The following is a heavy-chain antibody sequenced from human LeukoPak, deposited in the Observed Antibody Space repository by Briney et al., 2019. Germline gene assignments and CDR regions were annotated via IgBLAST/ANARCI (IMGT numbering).Heavy chain of an antibody. CDR2: VSYSGGNE. CDR1: GFTFTNHA. J-gene: IGHJ4*02. V-gene: IGHV3-33*03. D-gene: IGHD2-15*01. CDR3: AKDWMLAATPIFYFEN. Sequence: SGGSLRLSCVASGFTFTNHAMRWVRQAPDKGLEWVATVSYSGGNEYYADSVKGRFTISRDNSENTLYLQMNSLRADDTAIYYCAKDWMLAATPIFYFENWGQGILVTVSS.